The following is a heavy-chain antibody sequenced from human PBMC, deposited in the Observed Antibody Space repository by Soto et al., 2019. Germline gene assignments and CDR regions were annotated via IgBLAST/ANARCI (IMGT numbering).Heavy chain of an antibody. CDR2: ISHDGSNK. V-gene: IGHV3-30*18. J-gene: IGHJ5*02. CDR3: AKDRPVKARSGSLSS. D-gene: IGHD1-26*01. CDR1: GFTFSSYG. Sequence: PWGSLRLSCAASGFTFSSYGMHWVRQAPGKGLEWVALISHDGSNKYYADSVKGRFTISRDNSKNTLCLQMNSLRAEDTAVYFCAKDRPVKARSGSLSSWGQGTLVTVSS.